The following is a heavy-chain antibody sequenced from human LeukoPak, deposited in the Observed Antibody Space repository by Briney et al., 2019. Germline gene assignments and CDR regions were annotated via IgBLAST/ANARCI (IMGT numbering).Heavy chain of an antibody. CDR2: ISAYNGNT. V-gene: IGHV1-18*01. CDR3: ARGYDILTDLDY. D-gene: IGHD3-9*01. CDR1: GYTFTGYG. Sequence: GASVTVSCKASGYTFTGYGISWVRQAPGQGLEWVGWISAYNGNTNYAQKLQGRVTMTTDTSTSTAYMELRSLRSDDTAVYYCARGYDILTDLDYWGQGTLVTVSS. J-gene: IGHJ4*02.